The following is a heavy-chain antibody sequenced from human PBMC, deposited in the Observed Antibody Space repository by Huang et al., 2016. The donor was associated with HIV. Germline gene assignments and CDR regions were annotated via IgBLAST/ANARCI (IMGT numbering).Heavy chain of an antibody. J-gene: IGHJ4*02. D-gene: IGHD3-10*01. CDR2: ISVNTNST. V-gene: IGHV3-23*01. CDR1: GFTFNSYA. Sequence: VQLLESGGGLVQPGGSLTLSCAASGFTFNSYAMTWVRQTPGKGLEWVSSISVNTNSTYYADFVKGRFTISRDNSRNTLYLPMSSLRGEDTAIYYCGKSATALLLWFGIDYWGQGALVAVSS. CDR3: GKSATALLLWFGIDY.